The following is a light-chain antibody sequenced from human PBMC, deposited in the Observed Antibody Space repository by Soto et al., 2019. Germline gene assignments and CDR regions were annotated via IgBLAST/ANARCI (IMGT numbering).Light chain of an antibody. CDR2: NNN. J-gene: IGLJ2*01. Sequence: QSVLTQPPSASGTPGQRVTISCYGSSSNIGSNPVHWYQQVPGTAPKLLIHNNNQRPSGVPARFSGSKSGTSASLAISGLQSEDEADYYCAAWDDSLNGVLFGGGTKLTVL. CDR1: SSNIGSNP. V-gene: IGLV1-44*01. CDR3: AAWDDSLNGVL.